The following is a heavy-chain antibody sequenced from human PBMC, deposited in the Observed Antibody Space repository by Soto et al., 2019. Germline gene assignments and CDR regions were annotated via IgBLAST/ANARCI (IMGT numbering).Heavy chain of an antibody. D-gene: IGHD6-6*01. CDR2: ISDSGGLT. CDR3: ARRAFGSSRSFDI. V-gene: IGHV3-23*01. CDR1: GFAFSSHP. Sequence: PGGSLRLSCAASGFAFSSHPMSWVRQDPERGLEWVSGISDSGGLTYNADSVKGRFTISRDNSKNTLYLQMNSLRAEDTALYYCARRAFGSSRSFDIWGQGTMVTVSS. J-gene: IGHJ3*02.